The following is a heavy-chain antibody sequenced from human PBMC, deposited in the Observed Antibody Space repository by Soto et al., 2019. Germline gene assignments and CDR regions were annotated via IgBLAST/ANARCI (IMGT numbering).Heavy chain of an antibody. Sequence: PGGSLRLSCAASGFTFSSYSMNWVRQAPGKGLEWVSSISSSSSYIYYADSVKGRFTISRDNAKNSLYLQMNSLRAEDTAVYYCASHPPMVRGVSHGAFDIWGQGTMVTVSS. J-gene: IGHJ3*02. D-gene: IGHD3-10*01. CDR3: ASHPPMVRGVSHGAFDI. V-gene: IGHV3-21*01. CDR1: GFTFSSYS. CDR2: ISSSSSYI.